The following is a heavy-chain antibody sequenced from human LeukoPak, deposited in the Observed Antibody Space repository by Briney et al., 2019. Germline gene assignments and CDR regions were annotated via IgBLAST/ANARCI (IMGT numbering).Heavy chain of an antibody. V-gene: IGHV3-74*01. D-gene: IGHD6-25*01. J-gene: IGHJ6*03. Sequence: GGSLRLSCAASGFTFSSYWMHWVRQAPGKGLVWVSRIHDDGSSTNYADSVKGRFTISRDNAKNTLYLQMNSLRAEDTAVYYCAREAADDYYYYYMDVWGKGTTVTVSS. CDR1: GFTFSSYW. CDR3: AREAADDYYYYYMDV. CDR2: IHDDGSST.